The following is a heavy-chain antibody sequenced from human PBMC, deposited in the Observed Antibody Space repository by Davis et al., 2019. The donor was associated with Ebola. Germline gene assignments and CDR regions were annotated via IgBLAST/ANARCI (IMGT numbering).Heavy chain of an antibody. Sequence: MPSETLSLTCTVSGGSISPYYWAWIRQPPGKGLELIGYIHYTGITNYHPSLMSRVSISLDASKSQSSLNMASVTAADTAVYYCARATRHCSPGCYFDSWGLGSLVTVSS. CDR1: GGSISPYY. V-gene: IGHV4-59*01. CDR3: ARATRHCSPGCYFDS. D-gene: IGHD2-21*02. CDR2: IHYTGIT. J-gene: IGHJ4*02.